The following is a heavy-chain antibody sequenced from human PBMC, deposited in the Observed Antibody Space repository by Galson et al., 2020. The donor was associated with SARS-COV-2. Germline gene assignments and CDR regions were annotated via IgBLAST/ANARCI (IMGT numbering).Heavy chain of an antibody. CDR3: AGNWV. J-gene: IGHJ4*02. Sequence: QAGGSLRLSCEASGSTFNIYDMHWVRHAPGKGLEWISVISGTDESTKYADSVKGRFTISRDNSKNTVYLHMNSLRAEDTAVYYCAGNWVRGRGTLVTVSS. D-gene: IGHD3-16*01. CDR1: GSTFNIYD. V-gene: IGHV3-23*01. CDR2: ISGTDEST.